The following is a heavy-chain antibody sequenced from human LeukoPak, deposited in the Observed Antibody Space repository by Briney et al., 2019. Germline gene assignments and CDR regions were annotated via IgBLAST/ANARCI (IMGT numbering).Heavy chain of an antibody. Sequence: ASVKVSCKASGCTFTTYGISWVRQAPGQGLEWMGWMSAYTGNTNYAQKVQGRVTMTTDTSTSTAYMELRSLRSDDTAVYYCARDCGNCGGAPDDTFDIWGQGTMDTVSS. D-gene: IGHD2-21*01. CDR2: MSAYTGNT. CDR1: GCTFTTYG. V-gene: IGHV1-18*01. CDR3: ARDCGNCGGAPDDTFDI. J-gene: IGHJ3*02.